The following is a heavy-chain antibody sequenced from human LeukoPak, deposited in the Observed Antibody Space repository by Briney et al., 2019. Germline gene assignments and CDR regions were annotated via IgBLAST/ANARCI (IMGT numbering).Heavy chain of an antibody. D-gene: IGHD1-14*01. Sequence: SETLSLTCTVSGYSISSGYYWGWIRPPPGKGLEWIGSIYHSGSTYYNPSLKSRVTISVDTSKNQFSLKLSSVTAADTAVYYCARDRTSQFDYWGQGTLVTVSS. J-gene: IGHJ4*02. CDR3: ARDRTSQFDY. V-gene: IGHV4-38-2*02. CDR2: IYHSGST. CDR1: GYSISSGYY.